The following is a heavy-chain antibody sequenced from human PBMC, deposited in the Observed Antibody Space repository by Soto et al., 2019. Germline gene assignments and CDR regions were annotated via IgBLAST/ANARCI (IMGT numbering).Heavy chain of an antibody. D-gene: IGHD6-13*01. J-gene: IGHJ6*02. Sequence: PSETLSLTCTVSGASLSSGGYYWSWIRQHPGKGLEWIGYIYYSGSTYYNPSLKSRVTISVDTSKNQFSLKLSSVTAADTAVYYCAREGSGAAAAYGMDVWGQGTTVTVSS. V-gene: IGHV4-31*03. CDR3: AREGSGAAAAYGMDV. CDR2: IYYSGST. CDR1: GASLSSGGYY.